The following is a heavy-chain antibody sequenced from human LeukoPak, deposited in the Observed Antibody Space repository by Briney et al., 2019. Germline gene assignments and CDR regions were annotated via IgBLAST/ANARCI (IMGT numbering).Heavy chain of an antibody. D-gene: IGHD3-10*01. CDR2: ISGSGGST. Sequence: GWSLRPSCAASGFTFNDYVMRWVRQAPGKGLEWVSGISGSGGSTNYADSVKGRFTISRDNSKNTLYLQMNSLRAEDTAVYYCAKHLWRDLLWFGEGYYIDYWGQGTLVTVSS. V-gene: IGHV3-23*01. CDR1: GFTFNDYV. J-gene: IGHJ4*02. CDR3: AKHLWRDLLWFGEGYYIDY.